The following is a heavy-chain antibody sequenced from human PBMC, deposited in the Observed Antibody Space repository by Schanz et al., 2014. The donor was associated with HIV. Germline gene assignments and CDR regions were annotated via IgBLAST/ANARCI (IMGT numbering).Heavy chain of an antibody. V-gene: IGHV3-23*04. CDR3: AKDGSLDYDNSGYYAT. CDR1: GFMFSTYA. CDR2: MTTNDRI. Sequence: VQLVESGGGVVQPGRSLRLSCAASGFMFSTYAMHWVRQAPGKGLEWVSVMTTNDRIYYAESVKGRFTISRDTSTNTLYLQMSGLRAEDTAVYYCAKDGSLDYDNSGYYATWGQGTLVTVSS. J-gene: IGHJ4*02. D-gene: IGHD3-22*01.